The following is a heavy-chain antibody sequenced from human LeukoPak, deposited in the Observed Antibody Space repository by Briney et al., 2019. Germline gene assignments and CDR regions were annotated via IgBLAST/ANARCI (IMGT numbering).Heavy chain of an antibody. D-gene: IGHD2-2*01. CDR1: GFTVSSNY. Sequence: PGGSLRLSCAASGFTVSSNYMSWVRQAPGKGLEWVSVIYSGGSTYYADSVKGRFTISRDNSKNTLYLQMNSLRAEDTAVYYCARGVPAAMDYFDYWGQGTLVTVSS. CDR3: ARGVPAAMDYFDY. CDR2: IYSGGST. J-gene: IGHJ4*02. V-gene: IGHV3-53*05.